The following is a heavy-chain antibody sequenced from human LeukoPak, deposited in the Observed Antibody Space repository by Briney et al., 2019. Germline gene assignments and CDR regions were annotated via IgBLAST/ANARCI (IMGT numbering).Heavy chain of an antibody. CDR3: ARVASSSWYDLDY. D-gene: IGHD6-13*01. J-gene: IGHJ4*02. Sequence: GESLKISCKGSGYSFASYWIGWVRQMPGKGLEWMGIIDSHDSDTRYSPSFQGQVTISGDKSISTAYLQWSSLKASDTAMYYCARVASSSWYDLDYWGQGTLVTISS. CDR1: GYSFASYW. CDR2: IDSHDSDT. V-gene: IGHV5-51*01.